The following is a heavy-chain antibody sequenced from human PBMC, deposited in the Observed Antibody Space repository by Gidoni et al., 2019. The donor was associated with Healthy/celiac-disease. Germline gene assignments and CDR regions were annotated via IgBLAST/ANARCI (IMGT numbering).Heavy chain of an antibody. CDR2: IIPIFGTA. V-gene: IGHV1-69*01. Sequence: QVQLVQSGAEVKKTGSSVKVSCKDSGGTFSSYAISWVLQAPGQGLEWMGGIIPIFGTANDAQKFQGRVTITADESTSTAYMELSSLRSEDTAVYYCASGTGESSLIVVVTAFDYWGQGTLVTVSS. J-gene: IGHJ4*02. D-gene: IGHD2-21*02. CDR3: ASGTGESSLIVVVTAFDY. CDR1: GGTFSSYA.